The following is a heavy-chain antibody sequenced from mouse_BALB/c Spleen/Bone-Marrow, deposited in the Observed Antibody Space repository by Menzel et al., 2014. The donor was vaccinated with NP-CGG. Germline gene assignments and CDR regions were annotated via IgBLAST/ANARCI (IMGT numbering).Heavy chain of an antibody. Sequence: VQLQQSGPGLVAPSQSLSITCTVSGFSLTGYGVNWVRQPPGKNLEWLGMIWGDGSTDYNSALKSRPSISKDNSQSQVFLKMNSLKTDDTARYYCARDLYYYGFDYWGQGTTLTVSS. J-gene: IGHJ2*01. CDR1: GFSLTGYG. CDR3: ARDLYYYGFDY. CDR2: IWGDGST. D-gene: IGHD1-1*01. V-gene: IGHV2-6-7*01.